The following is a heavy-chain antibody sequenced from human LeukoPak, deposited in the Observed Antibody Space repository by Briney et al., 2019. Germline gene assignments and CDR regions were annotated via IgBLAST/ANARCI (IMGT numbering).Heavy chain of an antibody. CDR2: MNPNSDNT. Sequence: ASVKVSCKASGYTFTSYDINWVRQATGQGLEWMGWMNPNSDNTGCAQKFQGRVTMTRNTSISTAYMELSSLRSEDTAVYYCAFDSSSYYYFDYWGQGTLVTVSS. J-gene: IGHJ4*02. CDR3: AFDSSSYYYFDY. D-gene: IGHD6-6*01. CDR1: GYTFTSYD. V-gene: IGHV1-8*01.